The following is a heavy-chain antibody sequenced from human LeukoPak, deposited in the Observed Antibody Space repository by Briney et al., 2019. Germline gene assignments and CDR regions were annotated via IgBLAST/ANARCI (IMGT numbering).Heavy chain of an antibody. Sequence: SETLSLTCTVSGGSISSGDYYWSWIRQPPGKGLEWIGYIYYSGSTYYNPSLKSRVTISVDTSKNQFSLKLSSVTAADTAVYYCAKNIVVVPAAPDAFDIWGQGTMVTVPS. J-gene: IGHJ3*02. V-gene: IGHV4-30-4*01. CDR3: AKNIVVVPAAPDAFDI. CDR2: IYYSGST. CDR1: GGSISSGDYY. D-gene: IGHD2-2*01.